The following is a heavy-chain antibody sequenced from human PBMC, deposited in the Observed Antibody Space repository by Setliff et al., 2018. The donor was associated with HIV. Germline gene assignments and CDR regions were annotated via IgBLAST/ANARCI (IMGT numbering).Heavy chain of an antibody. J-gene: IGHJ6*03. CDR1: GYTFTSYS. Sequence: ASVKVSCKTSGYTFTSYSMHWVRQAPGQSLEWMGWINTATGDTKYSQRFQDRITIFRNTSAGTAYMDLGSLTSEDTAVYYCARQRGIDTYFYSYYYMEVWGKGTTVTVSS. D-gene: IGHD6-13*01. CDR2: INTATGDT. CDR3: ARQRGIDTYFYSYYYMEV. V-gene: IGHV1-3*04.